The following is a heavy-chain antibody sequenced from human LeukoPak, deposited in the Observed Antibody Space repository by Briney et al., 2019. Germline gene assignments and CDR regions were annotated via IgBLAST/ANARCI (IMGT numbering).Heavy chain of an antibody. CDR3: AKEYGYSKNAPFDY. V-gene: IGHV3-23*01. Sequence: GGSLRLSCAASGFTFSSYAMSWVRQAPGKGLEWVSTISGSGGSTYYADSVKGRFTISRDSSKNTVYLQMNSLRAGDTAVYYCAKEYGYSKNAPFDYWGQGTLVTVSS. J-gene: IGHJ4*02. CDR2: ISGSGGST. D-gene: IGHD4-11*01. CDR1: GFTFSSYA.